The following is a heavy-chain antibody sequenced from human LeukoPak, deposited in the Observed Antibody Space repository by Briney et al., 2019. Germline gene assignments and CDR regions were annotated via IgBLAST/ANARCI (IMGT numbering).Heavy chain of an antibody. Sequence: PGGSLRLSCAASGFTFSNAWMSWVRQAPGKGLEWVGRIKSKTDGGTTDYAAPVKGRFTISRDNSKNTLYLQMNSLRAEDTAVYYCAKLGTGYSSGWSDYWGQGTLVTVSS. CDR3: AKLGTGYSSGWSDY. D-gene: IGHD6-19*01. CDR2: IKSKTDGGTT. CDR1: GFTFSNAW. J-gene: IGHJ4*02. V-gene: IGHV3-15*01.